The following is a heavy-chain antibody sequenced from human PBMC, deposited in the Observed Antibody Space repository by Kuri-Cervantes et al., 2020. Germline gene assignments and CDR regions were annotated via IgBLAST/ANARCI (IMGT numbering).Heavy chain of an antibody. CDR2: IYTSGST. CDR3: ARGSDYGGKGY. D-gene: IGHD4-23*01. J-gene: IGHJ4*02. CDR1: GGSISSYY. Sequence: SETLSLTCTVSGGSISSYYWSWIRQPAGKGLEWIGRIYTSGSTNYNPSLKSRVTISVDTSKNQFSLRLSSVTAADTAVYYCARGSDYGGKGYWGQGTLVTVSS. V-gene: IGHV4-4*07.